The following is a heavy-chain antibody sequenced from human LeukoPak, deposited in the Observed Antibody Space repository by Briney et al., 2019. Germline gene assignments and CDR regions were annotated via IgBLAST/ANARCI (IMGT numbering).Heavy chain of an antibody. Sequence: PGRSLRLSCVASGFTFSSYAMHWVRQAPGKGLEWVAVISYDGSNKYYADSVKGRFTISRDNSKNTLYLQMNSLRAEDTAVYYCARGQTAVAGTFNYWGQGTLVTVSS. V-gene: IGHV3-30*01. D-gene: IGHD6-19*01. CDR3: ARGQTAVAGTFNY. CDR2: ISYDGSNK. J-gene: IGHJ4*02. CDR1: GFTFSSYA.